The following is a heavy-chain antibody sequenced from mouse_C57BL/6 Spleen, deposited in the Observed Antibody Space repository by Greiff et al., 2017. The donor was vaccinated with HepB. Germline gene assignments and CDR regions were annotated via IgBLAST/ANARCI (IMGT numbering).Heavy chain of an antibody. CDR2: IDPSDSYT. D-gene: IGHD1-1*01. CDR1: GYTFTSYW. CDR3: AGGSSYNYAMDY. V-gene: IGHV1-69*01. J-gene: IGHJ4*01. Sequence: QVQLQQPGAELVMPGASVKLSCKASGYTFTSYWMHWVKQRPGQGLEWIGEIDPSDSYTNYNQKFKGKSTLTVDKSSSTAYMQLSSLTSEDSAVYYCAGGSSYNYAMDYWGQGTSVTVSS.